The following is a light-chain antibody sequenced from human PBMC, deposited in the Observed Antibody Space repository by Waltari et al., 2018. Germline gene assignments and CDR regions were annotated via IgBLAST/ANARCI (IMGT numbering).Light chain of an antibody. J-gene: IGKJ2*03. Sequence: DIVMTQTPLSLPVTPGEPASISCRSSQSLLHTDGYTYLDWYLQKPGQSPQLLIYGGSNRAYGVPDRCSGSGSGTDFTLKISKVEAEDVGVYYCMQHKALPYSFGQGTKVEIK. CDR1: QSLLHTDGYTY. V-gene: IGKV2-40*01. CDR3: MQHKALPYS. CDR2: GGS.